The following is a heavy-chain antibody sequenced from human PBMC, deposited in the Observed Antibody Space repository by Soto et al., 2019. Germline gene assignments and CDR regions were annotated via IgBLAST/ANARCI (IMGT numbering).Heavy chain of an antibody. CDR2: INHSGST. D-gene: IGHD4-4*01. V-gene: IGHV4-34*01. CDR3: ANTIRNYDYYYYGRDG. Sequence: TQSLTCSVYGGSFSGYYWSWIRPPPGKGPEWIGEINHSGSTNYNPSLKSRVTISVDTSKNQFSLKLSSVTAADTAVYYCANTIRNYDYYYYGRDGWGQGTTVTVS. CDR1: GGSFSGYY. J-gene: IGHJ6*02.